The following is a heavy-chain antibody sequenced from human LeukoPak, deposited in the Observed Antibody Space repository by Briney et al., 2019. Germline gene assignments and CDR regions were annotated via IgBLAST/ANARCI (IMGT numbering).Heavy chain of an antibody. CDR3: ARAVGDYYYYMDV. D-gene: IGHD3-16*01. V-gene: IGHV4-39*07. Sequence: SETLSLTCNVSGGSISSSSYYWGWIRQPPGKGLEWIGGIYYSGSTYYNPSLKSRVTISVDTSKNQFSLKLSSVTAADTAVYYCARAVGDYYYYMDVWGKGTTVTVSS. CDR2: IYYSGST. J-gene: IGHJ6*03. CDR1: GGSISSSSYY.